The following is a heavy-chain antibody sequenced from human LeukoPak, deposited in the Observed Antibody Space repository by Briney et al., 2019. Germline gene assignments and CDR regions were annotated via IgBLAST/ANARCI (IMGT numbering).Heavy chain of an antibody. J-gene: IGHJ4*02. CDR2: IRYDGSNK. D-gene: IGHD6-13*01. V-gene: IGHV3-30*02. CDR3: AKAPPYRATEIAAAGQYYFDY. Sequence: PGGXLRLSCAASGFSFSGSAIHWVRQAPGKGLEGVAFIRYDGSNKYYADSVKGRFTISRDNSKKKLYVQMNRQRAEDTAVYYCAKAPPYRATEIAAAGQYYFDYWGQGTLVTVSS. CDR1: GFSFSGSA.